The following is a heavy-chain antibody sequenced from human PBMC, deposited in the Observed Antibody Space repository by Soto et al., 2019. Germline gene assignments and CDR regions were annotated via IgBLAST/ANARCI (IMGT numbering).Heavy chain of an antibody. V-gene: IGHV3-73*01. CDR1: GFTFSAAA. Sequence: GGSLRLSCVGSGFTFSAAAMHWVRQAPGQGLEWIGRIRSKTNNYVTAYSASVEGRFTLSRDDSRNTTYLEMQSLRVEDTAVYFCTASPYWGQGTLVTVSS. CDR2: IRSKTNNYVT. J-gene: IGHJ4*02. CDR3: TASPY.